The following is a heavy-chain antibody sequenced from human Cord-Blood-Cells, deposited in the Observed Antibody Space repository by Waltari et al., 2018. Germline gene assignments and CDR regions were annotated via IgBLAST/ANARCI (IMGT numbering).Heavy chain of an antibody. CDR3: ARAPVEWLLLVDAFDI. V-gene: IGHV4-31*03. CDR1: GGSISSGVSY. D-gene: IGHD3-22*01. Sequence: QVQLQESGPGLVKPSQTLSLTCTVSGGSISSGVSYWSWIRPHPGKGLEWIGYIYYSGRTYYNPSLKSRVTISGNTSKNQFSLKLSSVTAADTAVYYCARAPVEWLLLVDAFDIWGQGTMVTVSS. CDR2: IYYSGRT. J-gene: IGHJ3*02.